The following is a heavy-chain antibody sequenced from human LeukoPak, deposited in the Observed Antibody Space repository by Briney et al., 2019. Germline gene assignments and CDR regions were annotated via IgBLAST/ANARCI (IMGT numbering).Heavy chain of an antibody. J-gene: IGHJ3*02. Sequence: SVKVSCKAPGGTFTSYAISWVRQAPGQGLEWMGGIIPIFGTANYAQKFQGRVTITRNTSISTAYMELSSLRSEDTAVYYCARGWVVRGVFHAFDIWGQGTMVTVSS. CDR3: ARGWVVRGVFHAFDI. CDR1: GGTFTSYA. V-gene: IGHV1-69*05. CDR2: IIPIFGTA. D-gene: IGHD3-10*01.